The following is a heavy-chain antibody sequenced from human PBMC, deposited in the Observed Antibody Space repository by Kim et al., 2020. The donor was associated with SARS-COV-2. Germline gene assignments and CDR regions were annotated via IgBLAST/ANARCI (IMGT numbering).Heavy chain of an antibody. Sequence: SETLSLTCAVYGGSFSGYYWSWIRQPPGKGLEWIGEINHSGSTNYNPSLKSRVTISVDTSKNQFSLKLSSVTAADTAVYYCARGRATAVLRFLVWLPHW. CDR3: ARGRATAVLRFLVWLPHW. J-gene: IGHJ5*01. V-gene: IGHV4-34*01. CDR2: INHSGST. CDR1: GGSFSGYY. D-gene: IGHD3-3*01.